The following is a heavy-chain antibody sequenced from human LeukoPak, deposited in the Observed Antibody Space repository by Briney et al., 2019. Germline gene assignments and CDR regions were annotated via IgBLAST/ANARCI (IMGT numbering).Heavy chain of an antibody. D-gene: IGHD2-2*01. CDR3: ASSTQISKYADY. Sequence: GGSLRLSCAAAGFTFSSYWMHWVRQAPGKGLVWVSRINSDGSITTYADSVRGRFTISRDNAKSTLYLQMNSLRAEDTAVYYCASSTQISKYADYWGQGALVTVSS. CDR1: GFTFSSYW. CDR2: INSDGSIT. J-gene: IGHJ4*02. V-gene: IGHV3-74*01.